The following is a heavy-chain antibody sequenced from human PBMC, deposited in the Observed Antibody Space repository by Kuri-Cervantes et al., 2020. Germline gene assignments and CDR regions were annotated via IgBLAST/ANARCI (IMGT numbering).Heavy chain of an antibody. CDR3: ARWTQTTGSFDY. Sequence: SETLSLTCTVSGGSISSYYWSWIRQSPGKGLEWIAHMHHSGRTNDNPSLRSRVTMSTDTSKTQFSLRLDSLTTADTAVYYCARWTQTTGSFDYRGRGTLVTVSS. D-gene: IGHD1-1*01. CDR1: GGSISSYY. J-gene: IGHJ4*02. CDR2: MHHSGRT. V-gene: IGHV4-59*01.